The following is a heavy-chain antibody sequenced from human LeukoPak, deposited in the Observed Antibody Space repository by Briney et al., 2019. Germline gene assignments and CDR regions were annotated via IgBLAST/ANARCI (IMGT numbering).Heavy chain of an antibody. V-gene: IGHV4-31*03. CDR2: IYYNGNT. CDR1: GSVSSDGYF. D-gene: IGHD5-12*01. CDR3: ARSGYGYFINYFDY. Sequence: SETLSLTCTGGSVSSDGYFWSWIRQHPGKGLEWIGYIYYNGNTYYNPSLKSRVTISVDTSKKEFSLKLTSVTAADTAVYFCARSGYGYFINYFDYWGPGTLVTVSS. J-gene: IGHJ4*02.